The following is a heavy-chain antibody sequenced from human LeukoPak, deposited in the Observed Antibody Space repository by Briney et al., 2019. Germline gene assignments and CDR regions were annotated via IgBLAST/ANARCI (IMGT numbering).Heavy chain of an antibody. D-gene: IGHD2-15*01. J-gene: IGHJ4*02. Sequence: GGSLRLSCAASGFTFSNYAMSWVRQASGKGLEWVSVISGSGGITYYADSVKGRFTISRDNSKNTLYLQMNSLRAEDMAIYYCAKGGCSASSCSVDYWGQGTLVTVSS. V-gene: IGHV3-23*01. CDR2: ISGSGGIT. CDR1: GFTFSNYA. CDR3: AKGGCSASSCSVDY.